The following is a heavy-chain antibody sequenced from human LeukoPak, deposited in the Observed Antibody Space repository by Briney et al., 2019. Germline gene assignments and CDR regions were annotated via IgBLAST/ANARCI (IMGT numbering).Heavy chain of an antibody. CDR1: GFTFSNYA. D-gene: IGHD3-10*01. Sequence: GGSLRLSCAASGFTFSNYAMTWVRQAPGKGLELVSVISASGRNRDYADSVKGRFTISRDNAENTLSLLMNSLRAEDTAIYYCAKAIYASGSYYTSIDYWGQGTLVTVSS. V-gene: IGHV3-23*01. CDR3: AKAIYASGSYYTSIDY. CDR2: ISASGRNR. J-gene: IGHJ4*02.